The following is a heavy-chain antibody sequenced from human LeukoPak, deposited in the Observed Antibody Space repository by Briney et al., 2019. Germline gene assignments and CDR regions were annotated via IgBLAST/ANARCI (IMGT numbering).Heavy chain of an antibody. Sequence: SETLSLTCTVSGGSISSSSYYWGWIRQPPGKGLEWIASISHSGSTYYSPSLKSRLTISVDTSKNHFSLKLSSVTAADTAVYYCARGEWGSDYWGQGTLVTVSS. CDR3: ARGEWGSDY. CDR2: ISHSGST. J-gene: IGHJ4*02. CDR1: GGSISSSSYY. V-gene: IGHV4-39*02. D-gene: IGHD3-16*01.